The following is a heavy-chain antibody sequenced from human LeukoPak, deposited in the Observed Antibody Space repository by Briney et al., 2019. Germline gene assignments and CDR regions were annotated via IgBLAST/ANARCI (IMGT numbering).Heavy chain of an antibody. V-gene: IGHV4-34*01. D-gene: IGHD3-16*02. J-gene: IGHJ5*01. CDR1: GGSFNGYY. Sequence: SETLSLSCAVSGGSFNGYYWSWIRQSPAKGLEWIGEINYSGGTNYNPSLKSRLTISVDTSKNHFSLNLTSVTAADTAIYFCARVARGSYRNSFDSWGQGSLVTVS. CDR3: ARVARGSYRNSFDS. CDR2: INYSGGT.